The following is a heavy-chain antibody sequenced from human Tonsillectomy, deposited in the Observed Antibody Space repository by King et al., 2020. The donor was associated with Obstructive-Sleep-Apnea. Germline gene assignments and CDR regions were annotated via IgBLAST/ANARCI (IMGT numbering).Heavy chain of an antibody. CDR2: IIPIFGRT. CDR1: GGTFHNYA. CDR3: ARVLYGENYFDY. J-gene: IGHJ4*02. Sequence: QLVQSGAELTKPGSSVKVSCKASGGTFHNYAISWVRQAPGQGLEWVGGIIPIFGRTHYAQNFQGRVTITADESTDQAYMELSSLRSDDTAVYSCARVLYGENYFDYWGQGTLVSVSS. D-gene: IGHD4-17*01. V-gene: IGHV1-69*12.